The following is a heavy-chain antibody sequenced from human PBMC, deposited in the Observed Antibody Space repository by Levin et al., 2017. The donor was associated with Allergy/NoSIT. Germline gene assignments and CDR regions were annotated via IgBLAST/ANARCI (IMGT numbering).Heavy chain of an antibody. CDR1: GFTFNTYA. D-gene: IGHD1-1*01. V-gene: IGHV3-23*01. Sequence: AGGSLRLSCAASGFTFNTYAMSWVRQAPGKGLEWVSTISISGGSTYYADSVKGRFTMSRDNSKNTLFLQMNSLRAEDTAVYYCAKDSDPTYWGQGTLVTVSS. CDR3: AKDSDPTY. J-gene: IGHJ4*02. CDR2: ISISGGST.